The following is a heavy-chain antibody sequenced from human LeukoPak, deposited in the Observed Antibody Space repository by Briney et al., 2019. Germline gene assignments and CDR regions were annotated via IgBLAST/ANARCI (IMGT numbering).Heavy chain of an antibody. V-gene: IGHV1-69*13. D-gene: IGHD2-2*01. CDR1: GGTLSRFA. J-gene: IGHJ5*02. CDR2: IIPIFGTA. CDR3: ARVVTPRYCSSPSCYWKGWFHP. Sequence: SVKVSCKTSGGTLSRFAISWVRQAPGQGLEWMGEIIPIFGTANYAQKFQGRVTITADESTSTAYMELSSLRSEDTAVYYCARVVTPRYCSSPSCYWKGWFHPWGQGTLVIVSS.